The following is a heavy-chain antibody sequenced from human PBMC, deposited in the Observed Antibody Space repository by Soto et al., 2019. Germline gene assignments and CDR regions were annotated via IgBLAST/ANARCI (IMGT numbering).Heavy chain of an antibody. V-gene: IGHV3-23*01. CDR3: AKDPNFDCSGVSCFDWFDP. Sequence: GGSLRLSCAASGFTFSSYAMSWVRQAPGKGLEWVSAISGSGGSTYYADSVKGRFTISRDNSKNTLYLQMNSLRAEDTAVYYCAKDPNFDCSGVSCFDWFDPWGQGTLVTVSS. CDR1: GFTFSSYA. J-gene: IGHJ5*02. CDR2: ISGSGGST. D-gene: IGHD2-15*01.